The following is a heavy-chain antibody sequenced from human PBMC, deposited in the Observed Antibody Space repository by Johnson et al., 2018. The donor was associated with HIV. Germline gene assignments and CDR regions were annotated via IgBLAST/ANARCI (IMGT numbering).Heavy chain of an antibody. D-gene: IGHD2-15*01. CDR3: AREGVEGAFDI. J-gene: IGHJ3*02. Sequence: DVQVVESGGGLVQPGRSLRLSCAASGFTFDDYAMHWVRQAPGKGLEWVSGISWNSGSIGYADSVKGRFTISRDNSKNTLYLQMNSLRAEDTAVYYCAREGVEGAFDIWGQGTMVTVSS. V-gene: IGHV3-9*01. CDR1: GFTFDDYA. CDR2: ISWNSGSI.